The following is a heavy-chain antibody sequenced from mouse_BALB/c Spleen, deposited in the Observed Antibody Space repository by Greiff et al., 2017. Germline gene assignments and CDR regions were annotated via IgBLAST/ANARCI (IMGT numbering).Heavy chain of an antibody. CDR1: GYTFTSYW. CDR2: IYPSDSYT. J-gene: IGHJ4*01. D-gene: IGHD1-2*01. CDR3: TRSDYGYGYAMDY. V-gene: IGHV1-69*02. Sequence: VQLQESGAELVRPGASVKLSCKASGYTFTSYWINWVKQRPGQGLEWIGNIYPSDSYTNYNQKFKDKATLTVDKSSSTAYMQLSSPTSEDSAVYYCTRSDYGYGYAMDYWGQGTSVTVSS.